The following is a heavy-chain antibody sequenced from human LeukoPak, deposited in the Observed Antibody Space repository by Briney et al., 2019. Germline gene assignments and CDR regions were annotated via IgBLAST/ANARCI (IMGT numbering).Heavy chain of an antibody. CDR1: GYTFTGYY. V-gene: IGHV1-2*02. D-gene: IGHD5-24*01. CDR2: INPNSGGT. Sequence: ASVKVSCKASGYTFTGYYMHWVRQAPGQGLEWMGWINPNSGGTKYAQKFQGRGTMTWDTSISTAYMELSRLTSDDTAVYYCHMGEDGYNGNYGMDVWGQGTTVTVSS. J-gene: IGHJ6*02. CDR3: HMGEDGYNGNYGMDV.